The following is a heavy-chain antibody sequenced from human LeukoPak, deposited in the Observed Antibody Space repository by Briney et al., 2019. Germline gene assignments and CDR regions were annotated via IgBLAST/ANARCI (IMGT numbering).Heavy chain of an antibody. D-gene: IGHD2-2*02. V-gene: IGHV3-21*06. Sequence: PGGSLRLSCAASGFTFSSYSMNWVRQAPGKGLEWVSSISSSSSHIYYADSVKGRLTISRDNAKNSLYLQMNSLRAEDTAVYYCARGSCSSTSCYRGDYFDLWGQGTLVTVSS. CDR1: GFTFSSYS. CDR2: ISSSSSHI. CDR3: ARGSCSSTSCYRGDYFDL. J-gene: IGHJ4*02.